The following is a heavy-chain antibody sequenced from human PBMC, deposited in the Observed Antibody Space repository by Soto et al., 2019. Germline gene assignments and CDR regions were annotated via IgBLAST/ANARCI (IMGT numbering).Heavy chain of an antibody. CDR1: RFTFSSYA. J-gene: IGHJ3*01. V-gene: IGHV3-30*04. D-gene: IGHD1-26*01. Sequence: GGSLRLSCAGSRFTFSSYAMHWVRQAPGKGLEWVSVISPDGSDTFYAESVKGRFTISRDNSKNTMYVQMNSLRPEDTAIYYCARDGGSPGNYYSASDLWRQGTMVPASS. CDR3: ARDGGSPGNYYSASDL. CDR2: ISPDGSDT.